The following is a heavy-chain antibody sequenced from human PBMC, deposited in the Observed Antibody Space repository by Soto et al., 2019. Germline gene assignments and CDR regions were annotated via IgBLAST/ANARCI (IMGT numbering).Heavy chain of an antibody. Sequence: ASVKVSCKASGYTFTRYYIHWVRQAPGQGLEWMGIINPSGGRTSYSQKFQGRVTMTRDMSTSTVYMELGSLKSEDTAVYYCARDEAVPAAIFHYGMDVWGQGTTVTVS. V-gene: IGHV1-46*01. CDR2: INPSGGRT. D-gene: IGHD2-2*02. CDR1: GYTFTRYY. CDR3: ARDEAVPAAIFHYGMDV. J-gene: IGHJ6*02.